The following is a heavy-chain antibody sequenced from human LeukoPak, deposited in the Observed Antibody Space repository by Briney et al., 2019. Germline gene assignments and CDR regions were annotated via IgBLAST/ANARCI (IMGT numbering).Heavy chain of an antibody. J-gene: IGHJ4*02. CDR1: GFTFSSYG. Sequence: PGRSLRLSCAASGFTFSSYGTHWVRQAPGKGLEWVAVISYDGSNKYYADSVKGRFTISRDNSKNTLYLQMNSLRAEDTAVYYCAKDRQQQLDLDYWGQGTLVTVSS. D-gene: IGHD6-13*01. V-gene: IGHV3-30*18. CDR3: AKDRQQQLDLDY. CDR2: ISYDGSNK.